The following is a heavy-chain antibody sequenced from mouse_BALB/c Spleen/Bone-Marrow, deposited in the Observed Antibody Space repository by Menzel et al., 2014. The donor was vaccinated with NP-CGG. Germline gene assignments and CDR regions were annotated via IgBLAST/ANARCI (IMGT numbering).Heavy chain of an antibody. D-gene: IGHD2-4*01. CDR1: GYTFTSYY. CDR3: TREAYYDYDYFDY. V-gene: IGHV1S81*02. J-gene: IGHJ2*01. Sequence: VQLQQSGPELVKPGASVKLPCKASGYTFTSYYMFWVKRRPGRGLVWIGGINPSNGGTNFNEKFKSKATLTVDKSSSTAYMQLSSLTSEDSAVYYCTREAYYDYDYFDYWGQGTPLTVSS. CDR2: INPSNGGT.